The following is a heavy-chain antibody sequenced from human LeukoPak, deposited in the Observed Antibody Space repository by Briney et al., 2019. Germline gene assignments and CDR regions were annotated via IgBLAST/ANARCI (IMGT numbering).Heavy chain of an antibody. J-gene: IGHJ4*02. V-gene: IGHV4-30-4*01. CDR1: SGSISSGDYY. D-gene: IGHD3-10*01. Sequence: SETLSLTCTVSSGSISSGDYYWSWVRQPPGKGLEWIGSIYYSGSTYYSPSLKSRVTISVDTSKNLFSLKLSSVNAADTAVYYCARVNGWFGEVGYWGQGTLVTVSS. CDR2: IYYSGST. CDR3: ARVNGWFGEVGY.